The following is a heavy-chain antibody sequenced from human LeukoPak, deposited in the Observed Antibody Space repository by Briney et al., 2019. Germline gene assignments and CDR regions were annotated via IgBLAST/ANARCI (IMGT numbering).Heavy chain of an antibody. V-gene: IGHV4-34*01. J-gene: IGHJ6*02. CDR3: ARDFSDCSSTSCYIYYYYGMDV. D-gene: IGHD2-2*02. CDR2: INHSGGT. CDR1: GGSFSGYY. Sequence: PSETLSLTCAVYGGSFSGYYWSWIRQPPGKGLEWIGEINHSGGTYHNPSLKSRVTISVDTSKNQFSLKLSSVTAADTAVYYCARDFSDCSSTSCYIYYYYGMDVWGQGTTVTVSS.